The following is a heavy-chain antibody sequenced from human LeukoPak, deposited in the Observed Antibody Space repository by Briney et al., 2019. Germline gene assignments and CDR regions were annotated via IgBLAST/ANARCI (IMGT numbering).Heavy chain of an antibody. CDR1: GYTFTSYY. V-gene: IGHV1-46*01. CDR3: ARGAARWYYFDY. Sequence: ASVKVCCKASGYTFTSYYMHWVRQAPGQGLGWMGIINPSGGSTSYAQKFQGRVTMTRDTSTSTVYMELSSLRSEDTAVYYCARGAARWYYFDYWGQGTLVTVSS. J-gene: IGHJ4*02. D-gene: IGHD2-15*01. CDR2: INPSGGST.